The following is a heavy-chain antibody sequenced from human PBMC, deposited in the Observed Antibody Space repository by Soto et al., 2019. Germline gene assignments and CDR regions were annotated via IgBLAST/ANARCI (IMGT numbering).Heavy chain of an antibody. CDR3: ARDLAGDDYFDY. Sequence: GASVKVSCKTSGYIFTGYYMHWVRQAPGQGLEWMGWINPDSGGTSYVKKFQGRVTMTRDMSINTVYMELSRLRSDDTALYYCARDLAGDDYFDYWGQGTWSPSPQ. J-gene: IGHJ4*02. CDR1: GYIFTGYY. V-gene: IGHV1-2*02. D-gene: IGHD3-16*01. CDR2: INPDSGGT.